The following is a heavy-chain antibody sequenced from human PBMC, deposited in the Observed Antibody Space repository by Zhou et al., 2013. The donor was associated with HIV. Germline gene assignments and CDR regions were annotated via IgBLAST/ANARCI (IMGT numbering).Heavy chain of an antibody. V-gene: IGHV4-4*07. CDR1: GGSISNYF. Sequence: QVQLQESGPGLVKPSETLSLTCTVSGGSISNYFWSWIRQPAGKGLEWIGRVYSGGSTNYNPSLKSRVTMSLDASKNQVSLKLSSVTVADTAVYYCARETGGFDSEFDYWGQGTLVTVSS. CDR2: VYSGGST. J-gene: IGHJ4*02. CDR3: ARETGGFDSEFDY. D-gene: IGHD5-12*01.